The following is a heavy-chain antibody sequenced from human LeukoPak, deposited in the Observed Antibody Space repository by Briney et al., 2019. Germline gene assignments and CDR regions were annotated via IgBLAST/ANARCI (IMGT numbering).Heavy chain of an antibody. CDR2: ISYDGSNK. V-gene: IGHV3-30*18. D-gene: IGHD1-14*01. Sequence: GGSLRLSCAASGFSFSSYGMHWVRQAPGKGLEWVAVISYDGSNKYYADSVKGRFTISRDNSKNTLYLQMNSLRAEDTAVYYCAKEIESYNRNIFYGMDVWGRGTTVTVSS. CDR1: GFSFSSYG. CDR3: AKEIESYNRNIFYGMDV. J-gene: IGHJ6*02.